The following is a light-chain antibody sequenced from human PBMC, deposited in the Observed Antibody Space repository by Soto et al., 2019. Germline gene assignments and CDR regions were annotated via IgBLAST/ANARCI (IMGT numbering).Light chain of an antibody. CDR2: GTY. CDR3: QQYSISPIT. V-gene: IGKV3-20*01. Sequence: EIVLTQSPGTLSLSPGERVTLSFSASQSISGNYLAWYQHKPGQAPRLLISGTYARATGIPDRFSGSGSGADFTLTISRLEPEDLAVYYCQQYSISPITFGQGTRLEIK. J-gene: IGKJ5*01. CDR1: QSISGNY.